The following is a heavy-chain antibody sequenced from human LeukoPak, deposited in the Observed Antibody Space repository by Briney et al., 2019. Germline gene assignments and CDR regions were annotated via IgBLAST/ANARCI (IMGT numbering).Heavy chain of an antibody. CDR2: IYYSGST. Sequence: SETLSLTCTVSGGSISSSSYYWGWIRQPPGKGLEWIGSIYYSGSTYYNPALKSRVTISVDTSKNQFSLKLSSVTAADTAVYYCARSQSGRGWYPTYFDYWGQGTLVTVSS. J-gene: IGHJ4*02. V-gene: IGHV4-39*01. CDR3: ARSQSGRGWYPTYFDY. D-gene: IGHD6-19*01. CDR1: GGSISSSSYY.